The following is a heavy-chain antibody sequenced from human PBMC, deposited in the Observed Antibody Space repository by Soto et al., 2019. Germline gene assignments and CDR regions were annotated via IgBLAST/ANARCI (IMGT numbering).Heavy chain of an antibody. J-gene: IGHJ1*01. V-gene: IGHV3-33*01. CDR1: GFTFSNYG. Sequence: GGSLRLSCAASGFTFSNYGMHWVRQAPGKGLEWVAVIWYDGSKEYYVDSVKGRFTISRDNSKNTPYLQMNSLRAEDTAVYYCARDRCSGGNCDSAAEYFQYWGQATLVTVSS. CDR2: IWYDGSKE. D-gene: IGHD2-15*01. CDR3: ARDRCSGGNCDSAAEYFQY.